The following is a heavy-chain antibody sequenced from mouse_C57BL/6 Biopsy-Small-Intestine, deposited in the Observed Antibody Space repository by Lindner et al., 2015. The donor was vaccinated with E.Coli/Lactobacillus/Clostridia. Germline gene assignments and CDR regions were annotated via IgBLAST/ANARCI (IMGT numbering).Heavy chain of an antibody. D-gene: IGHD2-5*01. V-gene: IGHV1-34*02. CDR1: GYTFTDYY. Sequence: VQLQESGPELVKPGDSVKMSCKASGYTFTDYYMDWVKQRHGKSLEWIGYVCPNNTNYNQKFRGKATLTVDKSSSTAYMELHSLTSEDSAVYFCARRAYYSMFDYWGQGTTLTVSS. J-gene: IGHJ2*01. CDR3: ARRAYYSMFDY. CDR2: VCPNNT.